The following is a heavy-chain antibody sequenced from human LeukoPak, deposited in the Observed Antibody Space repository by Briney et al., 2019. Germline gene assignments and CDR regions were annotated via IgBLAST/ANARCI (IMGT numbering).Heavy chain of an antibody. CDR3: ARVGGDSSGYAH. CDR1: GGSFSGYY. Sequence: PSETLSLTCAVYGGSFSGYYWSWIRQPPGKGLEWIGEINHSGSTNFNPSLKSRVTISADTSKNQFSLTLSSVTAADTAVYYCARVGGDSSGYAHWGQGTLVTVSS. J-gene: IGHJ4*02. D-gene: IGHD3-22*01. V-gene: IGHV4-34*01. CDR2: INHSGST.